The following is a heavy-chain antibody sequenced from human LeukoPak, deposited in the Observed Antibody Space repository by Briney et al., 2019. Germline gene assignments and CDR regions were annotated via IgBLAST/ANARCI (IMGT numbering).Heavy chain of an antibody. J-gene: IGHJ6*03. CDR3: ARVPKRNCSGGSCHFYYYMDV. CDR1: VVPISDHY. D-gene: IGHD2-15*01. Sequence: PSETLSLTCTVSVVPISDHYWSWVRQPPGKGLEWIGYFRYSGGANSNPALKRRLTMSVDTSKNDFSLKLRSVTAADTAVYYCARVPKRNCSGGSCHFYYYMDVWGKGTTVTVSS. CDR2: FRYSGGA. V-gene: IGHV4-59*11.